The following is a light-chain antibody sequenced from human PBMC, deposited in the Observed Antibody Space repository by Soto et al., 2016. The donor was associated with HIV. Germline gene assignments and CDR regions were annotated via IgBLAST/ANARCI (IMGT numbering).Light chain of an antibody. Sequence: DIQMTQSPSSLSASVGDRVTITCQASQDINNNLNWFQQKPGKAPKLLIYAASSLQSGVPSRFSGSGSGTDFTLTISSLQPEDFATYYCQQSYSTPFGQGTKLEIK. V-gene: IGKV1-39*01. CDR3: QQSYSTP. J-gene: IGKJ2*01. CDR1: QDINNN. CDR2: AAS.